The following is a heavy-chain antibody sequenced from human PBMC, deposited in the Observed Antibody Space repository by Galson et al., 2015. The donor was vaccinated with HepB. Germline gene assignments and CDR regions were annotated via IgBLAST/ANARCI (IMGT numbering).Heavy chain of an antibody. CDR2: IDWDDDK. CDR3: ARIQGGWNTFDY. CDR1: GFSLSTSGMR. V-gene: IGHV2-70*04. Sequence: PALVKPTQTLTLTCTFSGFSLSTSGMRVSWIRQPPGKALEWLARIDWDDDKFYSTSLKTRLTISKDTSKNQVVLTMTNMDPVDTATYYCARIQGGWNTFDYWGQGTLVTVSS. J-gene: IGHJ4*02. D-gene: IGHD1/OR15-1a*01.